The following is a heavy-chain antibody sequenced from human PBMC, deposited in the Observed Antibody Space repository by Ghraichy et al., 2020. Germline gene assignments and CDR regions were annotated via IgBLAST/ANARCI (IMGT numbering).Heavy chain of an antibody. Sequence: GESLNISCAASGFTVSSNYMSWVRQAPGKGLEWVSVIYSGGSTYYADSVKGRFTISRDNSKNTLYLQMNSLRAEDTAVYYCARLTWRGGSGSFDYWGQGTLVTVS. D-gene: IGHD3-10*01. CDR3: ARLTWRGGSGSFDY. CDR2: IYSGGST. J-gene: IGHJ4*02. V-gene: IGHV3-53*01. CDR1: GFTVSSNY.